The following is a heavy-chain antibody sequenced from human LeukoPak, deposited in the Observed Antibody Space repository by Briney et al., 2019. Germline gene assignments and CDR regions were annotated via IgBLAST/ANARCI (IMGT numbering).Heavy chain of an antibody. Sequence: GGSLRLSCAASGFTFSSYWMSWVRQAPGKGLEWVANIKQDGSQKYYVDSVKGRFTISRDNAKNSLYLQMNSLRAEDTAVYYCARDVATISNWFDPWGQGTLVTVSS. V-gene: IGHV3-7*01. CDR3: ARDVATISNWFDP. J-gene: IGHJ5*02. D-gene: IGHD5-24*01. CDR1: GFTFSSYW. CDR2: IKQDGSQK.